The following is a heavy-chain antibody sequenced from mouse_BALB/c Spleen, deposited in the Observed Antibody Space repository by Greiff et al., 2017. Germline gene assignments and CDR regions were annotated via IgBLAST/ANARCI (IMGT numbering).Heavy chain of an antibody. Sequence: EVMLVESGGGLVQPGGSMKLSCVASGFTFSNYWMNWVRQSPEKGLEWVAEIRLKSNNYATHYAESVKGRFTISRDDSKSSVYLQMNNLRAEDTGIYYCTTLTGTLEAYWGQGTLVTVSA. CDR2: IRLKSNNYAT. CDR3: TTLTGTLEAY. J-gene: IGHJ3*01. D-gene: IGHD4-1*01. V-gene: IGHV6-6*02. CDR1: GFTFSNYW.